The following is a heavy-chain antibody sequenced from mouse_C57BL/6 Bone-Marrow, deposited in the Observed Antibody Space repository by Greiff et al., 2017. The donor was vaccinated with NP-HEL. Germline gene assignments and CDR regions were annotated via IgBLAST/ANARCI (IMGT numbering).Heavy chain of an antibody. CDR2: INYDGSST. J-gene: IGHJ4*01. Sequence: EVQLVESEGGLVQPGSSMKLSCTASGFTFSDYYMAWVRQVPEKGLEWVANINYDGSSTYYLDSLKSRFIISRDNAKNILYLQMSSLKSEDTATYYCARNDLDYWGQGTSVTVSS. V-gene: IGHV5-16*01. CDR1: GFTFSDYY. CDR3: ARNDLDY.